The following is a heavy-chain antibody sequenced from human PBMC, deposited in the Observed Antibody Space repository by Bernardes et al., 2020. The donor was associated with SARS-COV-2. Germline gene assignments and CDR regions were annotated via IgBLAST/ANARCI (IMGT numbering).Heavy chain of an antibody. CDR2: ISDSGDYT. D-gene: IGHD6-19*01. J-gene: IGHJ6*02. CDR1: GFTFSSYA. CDR3: AKELRSGYNYGMDV. V-gene: IGHV3-23*01. Sequence: GGSLILSCAASGFTFSSYAMNWVRQAPGKGLEWVSAISDSGDYTYYADSVKGRFTISRDNSKNTLYVQMNSLRAEDTAVYYCAKELRSGYNYGMDVWGQGTAVTVSS.